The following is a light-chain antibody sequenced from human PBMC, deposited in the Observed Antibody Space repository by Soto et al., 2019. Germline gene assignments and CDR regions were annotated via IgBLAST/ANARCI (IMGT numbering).Light chain of an antibody. CDR2: DVT. Sequence: QSVLTQPRSASAPTGQSVGISCAGTSSDVGGYNYFSWYQQHPGKAPKLMIYDVTKRPSGVPDRFSGSKSGNTASPTISGLQAEDEADYYCNSYAGSYTLYVFGTGTKVTVL. V-gene: IGLV2-11*01. J-gene: IGLJ1*01. CDR1: SSDVGGYNY. CDR3: NSYAGSYTLYV.